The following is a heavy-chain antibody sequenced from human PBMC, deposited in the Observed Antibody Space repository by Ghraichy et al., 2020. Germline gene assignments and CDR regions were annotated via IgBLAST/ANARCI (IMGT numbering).Heavy chain of an antibody. J-gene: IGHJ4*02. CDR1: GGSISSGSYY. V-gene: IGHV4-61*01. Sequence: SQTLSLTCIVSGGSISSGSYYWSWIRQPPGKGLEWIGYMYYSGSTKYNPSLKSRVTISVDTSKNQFSLKLRSVTAADTAVYYCASAVDWAYYFDYWGQGTLVTVSS. CDR2: MYYSGST. CDR3: ASAVDWAYYFDY. D-gene: IGHD3-9*01.